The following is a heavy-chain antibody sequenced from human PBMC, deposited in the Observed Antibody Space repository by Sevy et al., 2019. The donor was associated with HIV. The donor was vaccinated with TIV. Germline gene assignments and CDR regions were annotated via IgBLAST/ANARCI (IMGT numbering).Heavy chain of an antibody. J-gene: IGHJ3*02. CDR2: FSGSGSTI. Sequence: GGSLRLSCAASGFTFSSYEMNWVRQAPEKGLEWVSCFSGSGSTIYYADSVKGRFTISRDNAKNTLYLQMNSLRAEDTAVYYCARGTRLRFLEWLLSPIIWGQGTMVTVSS. D-gene: IGHD3-3*01. CDR3: ARGTRLRFLEWLLSPII. V-gene: IGHV3-48*03. CDR1: GFTFSSYE.